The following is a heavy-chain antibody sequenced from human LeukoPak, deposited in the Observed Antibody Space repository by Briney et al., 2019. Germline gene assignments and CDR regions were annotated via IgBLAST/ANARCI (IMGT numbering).Heavy chain of an antibody. CDR3: ARALSRWHGYLPGY. CDR2: IWYDGSNK. V-gene: IGHV3-33*01. J-gene: IGHJ4*02. Sequence: PGRSLRLSCAASGFTFSSYGMHWVRQARGKGLEWMAVIWYDGSNKYYADSVKGRFTISRDNSKNALYLQMNSLRAEDTAVYYCARALSRWHGYLPGYWGQGTLVTVSS. CDR1: GFTFSSYG. D-gene: IGHD5-24*01.